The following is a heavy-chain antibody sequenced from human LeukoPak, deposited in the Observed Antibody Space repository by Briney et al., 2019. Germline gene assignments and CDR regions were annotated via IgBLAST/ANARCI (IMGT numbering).Heavy chain of an antibody. V-gene: IGHV4-4*07. J-gene: IGHJ5*02. CDR1: GGSISSYY. CDR2: IYTSGST. CDR3: ARFAYYYDSSGRGAWFDP. Sequence: PSETLSLTCTVSGGSISSYYWSWIRQPAGKGLEWIGRIYTSGSTNYNPSLKSRVTMSVDTSKNQFSLKLSSMTAADTAVYYCARFAYYYDSSGRGAWFDPWGQGTLVTVSS. D-gene: IGHD3-22*01.